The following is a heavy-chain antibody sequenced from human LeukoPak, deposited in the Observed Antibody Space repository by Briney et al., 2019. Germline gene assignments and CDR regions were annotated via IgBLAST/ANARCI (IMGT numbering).Heavy chain of an antibody. J-gene: IGHJ4*02. V-gene: IGHV3-30-3*01. Sequence: GRSLRLSCAASGFTFSSYAMHWVRQAPGKGLEWVAVISYDGSNKYYADSVKGRFTTSRDNSKNTLYLQMNSLRAEGTAVYYCARAGEMLRYFDWLSNHYFDYWGQGTLVTVSS. D-gene: IGHD3-9*01. CDR3: ARAGEMLRYFDWLSNHYFDY. CDR1: GFTFSSYA. CDR2: ISYDGSNK.